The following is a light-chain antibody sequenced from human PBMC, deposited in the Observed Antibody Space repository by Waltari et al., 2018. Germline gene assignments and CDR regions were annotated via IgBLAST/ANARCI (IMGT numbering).Light chain of an antibody. J-gene: IGKJ2*01. CDR2: AAA. CDR3: QQSYSTPRT. Sequence: DIQMTQSPSSLSASIGDRVTITCRASQSISNYLNWYQQKPGKAPKILSYAAANLQSGVQSRFSGSGSRTQFTLTIRSLQPEDFATYYWQQSYSTPRTFGQGTKLEIK. CDR1: QSISNY. V-gene: IGKV1-39*01.